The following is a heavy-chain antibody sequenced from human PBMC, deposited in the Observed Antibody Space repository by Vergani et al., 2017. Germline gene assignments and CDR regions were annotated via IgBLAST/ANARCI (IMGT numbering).Heavy chain of an antibody. D-gene: IGHD2-2*02. Sequence: EVQLVQSGAEVKKPGESLKISCKGSGYSFTSYWIGWVRQMRGKGLEWMGIIYPGDSDTRYSPSVEGQVTISAGRSFSTAYLQWSSLKASDTGMYYWARHTEAVPAGIYGLGWFDPWGQGTLVTVSS. CDR2: IYPGDSDT. V-gene: IGHV5-51*01. CDR3: ARHTEAVPAGIYGLGWFDP. CDR1: GYSFTSYW. J-gene: IGHJ5*02.